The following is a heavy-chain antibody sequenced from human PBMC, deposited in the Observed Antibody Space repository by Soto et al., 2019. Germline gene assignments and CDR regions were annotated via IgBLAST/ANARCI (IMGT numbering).Heavy chain of an antibody. Sequence: SETLSLTCAVYGCFLSESYWTWIRQPPGKGLEWIGEINHVGGTNYNPSLKSRVTMSVDTSQNQFSLRLISVTAADTAMYFCVRIRYQLPSSVLWLDPWGQGTPVNVAS. CDR3: VRIRYQLPSSVLWLDP. J-gene: IGHJ5*02. D-gene: IGHD3-16*01. CDR2: INHVGGT. CDR1: GCFLSESY. V-gene: IGHV4-34*01.